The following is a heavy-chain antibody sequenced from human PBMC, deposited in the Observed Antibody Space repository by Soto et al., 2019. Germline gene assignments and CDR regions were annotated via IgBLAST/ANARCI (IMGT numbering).Heavy chain of an antibody. CDR3: ARDRLGAAAGNWFDP. CDR2: IKQDGSEK. V-gene: IGHV3-7*01. J-gene: IGHJ5*02. D-gene: IGHD6-13*01. CDR1: GFTFSSYW. Sequence: LRLSCAASGFTFSSYWMSWVRQAPGKGLEWVANIKQDGSEKYYVDSVKGRFTISRDNAKNSLYLQMNSLRAEDTAVYYCARDRLGAAAGNWFDPWGQGTLVTVSS.